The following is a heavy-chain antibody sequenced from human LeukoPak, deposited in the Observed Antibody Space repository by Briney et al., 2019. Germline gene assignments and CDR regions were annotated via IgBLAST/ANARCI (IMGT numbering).Heavy chain of an antibody. V-gene: IGHV3-21*01. CDR3: ARGPYCSGGSCYDY. J-gene: IGHJ4*02. CDR1: GFTFSSYS. Sequence: GGSLRLSCAASGFTFSSYSMNWVRQAPGKGLEWVSSISSSSSYIYYADSVKGRFTISRDNAKNSLYLQMNSLRAEDTAVYYCARGPYCSGGSCYDYWGQGTLVTVAS. CDR2: ISSSSSYI. D-gene: IGHD2-15*01.